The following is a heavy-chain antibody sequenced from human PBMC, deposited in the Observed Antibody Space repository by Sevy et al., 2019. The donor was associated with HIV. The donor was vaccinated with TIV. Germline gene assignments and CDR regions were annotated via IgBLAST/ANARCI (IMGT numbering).Heavy chain of an antibody. CDR1: GGSISSYY. J-gene: IGHJ3*02. CDR2: IYYSGST. CDR3: ARTYYYDSSGYPGVDAFDI. V-gene: IGHV4-59*01. Sequence: SETLSLTCTVSGGSISSYYWSWIRQPPGKGLEWIGYIYYSGSTNYNPSLKSRVTISVDTSKNQFSLKLSSVTAADTAVYYCARTYYYDSSGYPGVDAFDIWGQRTMVTDSS. D-gene: IGHD3-22*01.